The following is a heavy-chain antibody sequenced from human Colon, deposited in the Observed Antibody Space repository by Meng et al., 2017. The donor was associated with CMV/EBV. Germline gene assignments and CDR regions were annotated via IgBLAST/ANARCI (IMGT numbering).Heavy chain of an antibody. Sequence: GESLKISCAASGFSFTDYAMSWVRQAPGKGLEWVSTMTGAAGSTYYADSVRGRFTISRDTPKNTLFLQMNSLRAEDTALYYCARGMYNWNRLIFDYWGQGTLVTVSS. CDR3: ARGMYNWNRLIFDY. CDR1: GFSFTDYA. J-gene: IGHJ4*02. V-gene: IGHV3-23*01. D-gene: IGHD1-20*01. CDR2: MTGAAGST.